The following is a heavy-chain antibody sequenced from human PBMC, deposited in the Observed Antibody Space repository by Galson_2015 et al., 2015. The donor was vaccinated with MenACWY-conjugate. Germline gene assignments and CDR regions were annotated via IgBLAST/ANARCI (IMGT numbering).Heavy chain of an antibody. V-gene: IGHV3-30*18. Sequence: SLILSCAASGFTFSNYGMHWVRQAPGKGLEWLAVISYDGSDNYYADSVKGRFTISRDNSKNTLYLQMNSLRAEDTTVYYCAKGGLQLMNYYFDYWGRGTLVTVSS. CDR3: AKGGLQLMNYYFDY. CDR2: ISYDGSDN. CDR1: GFTFSNYG. D-gene: IGHD1-1*01. J-gene: IGHJ4*02.